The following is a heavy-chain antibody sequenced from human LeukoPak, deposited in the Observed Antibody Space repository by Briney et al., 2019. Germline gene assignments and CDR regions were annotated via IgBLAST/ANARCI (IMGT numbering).Heavy chain of an antibody. D-gene: IGHD5-24*01. CDR3: ARGRVGWLQLRYGMDV. V-gene: IGHV1-8*02. Sequence: ASVKVSCKASGGTFSSYAINWVRQATGQGLEWMGWMNPNSGNTGYAQKFQGRVTMTRNTSISTAYMELSSLRSEDTAVYYCARGRVGWLQLRYGMDVWGQGTTVTVSS. CDR2: MNPNSGNT. J-gene: IGHJ6*02. CDR1: GGTFSSYA.